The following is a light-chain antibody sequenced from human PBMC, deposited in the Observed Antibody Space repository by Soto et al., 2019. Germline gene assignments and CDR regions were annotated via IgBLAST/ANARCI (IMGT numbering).Light chain of an antibody. Sequence: DIQMTQSPSTLSASVGDRVTFTCRASQSISSWLAWYQQKPGKAPKLLIYDASSLEGGVPSRFSGSGSGTEFTLTISSLQPDDFATYYCQQYKTYPTFGQGTKVEIK. CDR1: QSISSW. CDR3: QQYKTYPT. J-gene: IGKJ1*01. V-gene: IGKV1-5*01. CDR2: DAS.